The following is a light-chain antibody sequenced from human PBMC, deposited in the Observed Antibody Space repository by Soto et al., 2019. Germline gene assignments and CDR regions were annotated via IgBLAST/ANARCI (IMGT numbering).Light chain of an antibody. CDR2: DVS. V-gene: IGLV2-14*01. CDR1: NSDVGGYNY. CDR3: SLYTTSNTRQIV. J-gene: IGLJ1*01. Sequence: QSALTQPASVSGSPGQSITISCTGTNSDVGGYNYVSWYQQHPGKAPKFMIYDVSSRPPGVSDRFSGSKSGNTASLTISGLQAEDEADYYCSLYTTSNTRQIVFGTGTKVTVL.